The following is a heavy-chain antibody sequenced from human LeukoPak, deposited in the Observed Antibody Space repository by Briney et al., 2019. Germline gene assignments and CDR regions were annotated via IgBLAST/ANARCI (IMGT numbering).Heavy chain of an antibody. CDR1: GVTLSNYA. CDR2: ISERGGST. D-gene: IGHD3-10*01. CDR3: AKRGVVIRGLLVIAYHQEAYHYDL. V-gene: IGHV3-23*01. Sequence: GGSLRLSCVVSGVTLSNYAMSWVRQAPGKGLEWVSYISERGGSTTYADSVKGRFTISRDTSLNTLYLQMNNLRAEDTAVYFCAKRGVVIRGLLVIAYHQEAYHYDLWGQGVLVTVSS. J-gene: IGHJ5*02.